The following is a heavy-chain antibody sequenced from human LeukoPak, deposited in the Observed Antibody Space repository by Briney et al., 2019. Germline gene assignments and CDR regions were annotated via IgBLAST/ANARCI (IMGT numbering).Heavy chain of an antibody. V-gene: IGHV3-21*01. CDR2: ISSSSSYI. CDR3: AREYHGDY. J-gene: IGHJ4*02. D-gene: IGHD2-21*01. Sequence: SMXXVRQAPXKGLEWVSSISSSSSYIYYADSVKGRFTISRDNAKNSLYLQMNSLRAEDTAVYYCAREYHGDYWGQGTLVTVSS. CDR1: S.